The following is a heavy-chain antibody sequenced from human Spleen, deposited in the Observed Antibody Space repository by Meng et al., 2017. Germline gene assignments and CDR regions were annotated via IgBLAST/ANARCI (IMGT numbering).Heavy chain of an antibody. CDR2: IWYDATNK. CDR1: GFTFSTSG. CDR3: ARKGQWELPPDY. Sequence: GGSLRLSCTASGFTFSTSGMHWVRQAPGKGLEWVAVIWYDATNKYYADSVKGRFTISRDNSKNTLFLQMNSLRAEDTAVYYCARKGQWELPPDYWGQGTLVTVSS. V-gene: IGHV3-33*01. D-gene: IGHD1-26*01. J-gene: IGHJ4*02.